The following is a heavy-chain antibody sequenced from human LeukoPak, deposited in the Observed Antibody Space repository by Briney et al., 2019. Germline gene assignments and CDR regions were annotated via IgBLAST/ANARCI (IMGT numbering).Heavy chain of an antibody. Sequence: SETLSLTCTVSGGSIKSHFWSWVRQPPGKGLEWIGSIYHSGSTYYNPSLKSRVTISVDTSKNQFSLKLSSVTAADTAVYYCARDSITMIVVVTDRNHGLDVWGKGTTVTVSS. V-gene: IGHV4-38-2*02. CDR3: ARDSITMIVVVTDRNHGLDV. J-gene: IGHJ6*04. CDR2: IYHSGST. D-gene: IGHD3-22*01. CDR1: GGSIKSHF.